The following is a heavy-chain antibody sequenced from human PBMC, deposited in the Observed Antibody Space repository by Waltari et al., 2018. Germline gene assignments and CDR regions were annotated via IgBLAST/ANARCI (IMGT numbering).Heavy chain of an antibody. CDR2: IYSGGST. CDR1: GFTVSSNY. Sequence: EVQLVETGGGLIQPGGSLRLSCAASGFTVSSNYMSWVRQAPGKGLEWVSVIYSGGSTYYADSGKGRFTISRDNAKNTLYLQMNSLRAEDTAVYYCAREGYSSGWYETYWGQGTLVTVSS. J-gene: IGHJ4*02. CDR3: AREGYSSGWYETY. V-gene: IGHV3-53*02. D-gene: IGHD6-19*01.